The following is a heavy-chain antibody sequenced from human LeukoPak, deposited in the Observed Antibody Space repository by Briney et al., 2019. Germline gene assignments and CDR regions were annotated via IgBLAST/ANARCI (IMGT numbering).Heavy chain of an antibody. V-gene: IGHV2-5*02. J-gene: IGHJ4*02. CDR1: GFSPSTSGVG. CDR2: IYWDDDK. CDR3: AHGYSSGWYLFFDY. Sequence: SGPTLVNPTQTLTLTCTFSGFSPSTSGVGVGWIRQPPGKALEWLALIYWDDDKRYSPSLKSRLTITKDTSKNQVVLTMTNMDPVDTATYYCAHGYSSGWYLFFDYWGQGTLVTVSS. D-gene: IGHD6-19*01.